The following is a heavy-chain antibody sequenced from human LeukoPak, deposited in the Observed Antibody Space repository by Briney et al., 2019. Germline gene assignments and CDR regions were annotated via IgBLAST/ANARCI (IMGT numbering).Heavy chain of an antibody. CDR2: VNWNGGST. J-gene: IGHJ6*03. CDR3: ARAPGVRYYYYMDV. D-gene: IGHD2-8*01. V-gene: IGHV3-20*04. CDR1: GFAFDDYG. Sequence: GGSLRLSCAASGFAFDDYGMTWVRQAPGKGLEWVSGVNWNGGSTGYADSVKGRFTISRDDAKNSLYLQMNSLRAEDTALYYCARAPGVRYYYYMDVWGKGTTVTVSS.